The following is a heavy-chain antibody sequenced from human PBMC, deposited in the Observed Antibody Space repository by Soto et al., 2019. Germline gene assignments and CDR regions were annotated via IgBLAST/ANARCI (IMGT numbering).Heavy chain of an antibody. V-gene: IGHV1-69*02. J-gene: IGHJ4*02. D-gene: IGHD4-17*01. CDR3: ARGHGDYINYFDY. CDR2: IIPILGIA. Sequence: QVQLVQSGAEVKKPGSSVKVSCKASGGTFSSYTNSWVRQAPGQGLEWMGRIIPILGIANYAQKFQGRVTITADKSTSTAYMELSSLRSEDTAVYYCARGHGDYINYFDYWGQGTLVTVSS. CDR1: GGTFSSYT.